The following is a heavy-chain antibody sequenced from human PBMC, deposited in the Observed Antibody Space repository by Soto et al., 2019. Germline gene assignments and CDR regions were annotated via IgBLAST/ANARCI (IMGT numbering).Heavy chain of an antibody. Sequence: QITLKESGPTLVKPTQTLTLTCSLSGFSLNTNGMGVGWIRQPPGKALDWLPFLYWDEDKRYSPSLNTRLTVTTATSKNEVVLTLTNLDPLDTGTYYWAGLNYESGLDVWGQGTTVTVSS. V-gene: IGHV2-5*02. CDR2: LYWDEDK. CDR3: AGLNYESGLDV. J-gene: IGHJ6*02. D-gene: IGHD1-7*01. CDR1: GFSLNTNGMG.